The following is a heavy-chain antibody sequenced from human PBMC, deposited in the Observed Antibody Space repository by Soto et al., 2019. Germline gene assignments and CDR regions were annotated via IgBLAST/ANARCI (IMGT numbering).Heavy chain of an antibody. V-gene: IGHV3-23*01. CDR3: AKVNTIFGVESYYYGMDV. CDR1: GFTFSSYA. CDR2: IGGLTDST. Sequence: PGGSLRLSCAASGFTFSSYAMTWVRQAPGEGLEWISTIGGLTDSTYYAESVKGRFTISRDNSRNTLYLQLNSLSAEDTAIYYCAKVNTIFGVESYYYGMDVWGQGTSVTVSS. J-gene: IGHJ6*02. D-gene: IGHD3-3*01.